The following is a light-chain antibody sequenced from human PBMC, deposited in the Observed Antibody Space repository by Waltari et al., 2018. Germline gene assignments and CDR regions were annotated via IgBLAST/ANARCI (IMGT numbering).Light chain of an antibody. CDR3: SSRNGRASQVV. CDR2: GKE. V-gene: IGLV3-19*01. J-gene: IGLJ2*01. CDR1: SLRTSY. Sequence: SSGLTQDTAVSVALGQTIRITCRGDSLRTSYASWYQVKTGQAPVLVMFGKEKRPSGVPDRISGESSETTSSLIITGAQAEDEADYYCSSRNGRASQVVFAGGTKVTVL.